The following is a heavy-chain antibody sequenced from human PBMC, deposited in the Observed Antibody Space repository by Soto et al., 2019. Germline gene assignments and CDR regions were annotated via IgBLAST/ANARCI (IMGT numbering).Heavy chain of an antibody. CDR3: ARASRVVATIPFAFDF. CDR2: IFPGDSDA. Sequence: PGESLTISCEVSGYTFTTYWIAWVRQRPGKGLEWLGIIFPGDSDARYSPSFQGQATIFVDKSVSTVYLQLSGLRASDTAIYYCARASRVVATIPFAFDFLGQGTMVTVSS. J-gene: IGHJ3*01. CDR1: GYTFTTYW. V-gene: IGHV5-51*01. D-gene: IGHD2-21*01.